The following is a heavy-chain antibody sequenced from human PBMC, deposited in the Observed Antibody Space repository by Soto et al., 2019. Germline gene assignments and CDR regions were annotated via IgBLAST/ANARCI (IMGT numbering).Heavy chain of an antibody. Sequence: GGSLSLSYAASGFTFNNYEMNWVRQAPGKGLEWVSYISSSGGTKYYADSVKGRFTISRDNGKNSLYLQMNSLRVEDTAVYYCARYSRDWYFDQWGQGTLVTV. CDR1: GFTFNNYE. V-gene: IGHV3-48*03. CDR2: ISSSGGTK. D-gene: IGHD6-25*01. J-gene: IGHJ4*02. CDR3: ARYSRDWYFDQ.